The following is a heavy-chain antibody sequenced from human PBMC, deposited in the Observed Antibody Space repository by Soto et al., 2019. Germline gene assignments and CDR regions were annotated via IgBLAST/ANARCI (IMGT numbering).Heavy chain of an antibody. Sequence: PSETLSLTCTVSGGSISSGGYYWSWIRQHPGKGLEWIGYIYYSGSTYYNPSLKSRVTISVDTSKNQFSLKLSSVTAADTAVYYCARYSSSWAYYMDVWGKGTTVTVSS. CDR1: GGSISSGGYY. J-gene: IGHJ6*03. CDR2: IYYSGST. CDR3: ARYSSSWAYYMDV. V-gene: IGHV4-31*03. D-gene: IGHD6-13*01.